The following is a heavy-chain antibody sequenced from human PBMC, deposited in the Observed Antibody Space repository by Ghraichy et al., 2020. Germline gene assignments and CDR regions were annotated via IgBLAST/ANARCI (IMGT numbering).Heavy chain of an antibody. Sequence: SETLSLTCAVYGGSFSGYYWSWIRQPPGKGLEWIGEINHSGSTNYNPSLKSRVTISVDTSKNQFSLKLSSVTAADTAVYYCARKWELRPFDYWGQGTLVTVSS. V-gene: IGHV4-34*01. CDR3: ARKWELRPFDY. D-gene: IGHD1-26*01. CDR1: GGSFSGYY. CDR2: INHSGST. J-gene: IGHJ4*02.